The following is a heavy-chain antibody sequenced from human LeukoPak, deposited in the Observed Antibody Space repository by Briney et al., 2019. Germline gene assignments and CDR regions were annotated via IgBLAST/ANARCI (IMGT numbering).Heavy chain of an antibody. CDR1: GFTFSSNG. CDR3: ASQGPEGTSGWF. Sequence: GGSLRLSCAASGFTFSSNGMHWVRQAPGKGLEWVAVIWYDGSNKCYVDSVKDRFTISRDNSKNTLYLQMNSLRAEDTAVYYCASQGPEGTSGWFWGQGTLVTVSS. CDR2: IWYDGSNK. V-gene: IGHV3-33*01. D-gene: IGHD6-19*01. J-gene: IGHJ4*02.